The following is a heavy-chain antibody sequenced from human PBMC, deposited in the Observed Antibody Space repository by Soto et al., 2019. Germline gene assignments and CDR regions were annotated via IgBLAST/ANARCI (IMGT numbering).Heavy chain of an antibody. CDR1: GYTFTNHY. V-gene: IGHV1-46*03. Sequence: QAQLVQSGAEVKKPGASVKLSCKASGYTFTNHYIHWVRQAPGQGLEWMGTISPSGDNTGYAQKFQGRGTMTTDKTTSTVYMELTSLKSEDTAIYYCARDESWQGVVWWFDPWGQGTLVTVSS. J-gene: IGHJ5*02. CDR3: ARDESWQGVVWWFDP. D-gene: IGHD2-15*01. CDR2: ISPSGDNT.